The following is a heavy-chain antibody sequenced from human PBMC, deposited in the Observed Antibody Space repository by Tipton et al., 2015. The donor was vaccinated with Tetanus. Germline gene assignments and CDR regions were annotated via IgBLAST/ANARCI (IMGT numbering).Heavy chain of an antibody. Sequence: GSLRLSCAASGFSFSSYWMHWVRQGPGKGLEFVAHINTDGSEANYADSVRGRFTISRDNAKNTLYLQLNSLRDEDTGVYYCARVQYRGFSYGYLGFWGRGSRVTVSA. V-gene: IGHV3-74*01. J-gene: IGHJ4*02. D-gene: IGHD5-18*01. CDR1: GFSFSSYW. CDR3: ARVQYRGFSYGYLGF. CDR2: INTDGSEA.